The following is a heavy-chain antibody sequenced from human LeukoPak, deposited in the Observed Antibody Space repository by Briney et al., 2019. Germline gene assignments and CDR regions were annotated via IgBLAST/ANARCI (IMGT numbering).Heavy chain of an antibody. CDR2: ISAYDGNT. D-gene: IGHD6-19*01. CDR3: ARDRSIAVAVGY. J-gene: IGHJ4*02. V-gene: IGHV1-18*01. Sequence: ASVKVSCTASGYTFTSYGISWVRQAPGQGLEWMGWISAYDGNTNYAQKLQGRVTMTTDTSTSTAYMELRSLRSDDTAVYYCARDRSIAVAVGYWGQGTLVTVSS. CDR1: GYTFTSYG.